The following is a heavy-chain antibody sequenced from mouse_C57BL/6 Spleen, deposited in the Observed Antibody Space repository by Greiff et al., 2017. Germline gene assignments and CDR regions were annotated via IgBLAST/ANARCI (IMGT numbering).Heavy chain of an antibody. Sequence: EVKVEESGGGLVQPGGSMKLSCVASGFTFSNYWMTWVRQSPETGLEWVAQIRLKSDNYATHYAESVKGRFTISRDDSKSSVYLQMNNLRAEDTGIYYCIGLYWYFGVWGTGTTGTVSS. J-gene: IGHJ1*03. CDR3: IGLYWYFGV. V-gene: IGHV6-3*01. CDR2: IRLKSDNYAT. CDR1: GFTFSNYW.